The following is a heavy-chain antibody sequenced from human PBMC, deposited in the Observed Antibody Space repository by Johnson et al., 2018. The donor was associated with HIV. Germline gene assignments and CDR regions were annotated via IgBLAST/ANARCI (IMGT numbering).Heavy chain of an antibody. CDR1: GFTFSDYG. Sequence: VQLVESGGGVVRPGGSLRLSCAASGFTFSDYGMHWVRQAPGKGLEWVSGVNWDGGNTGYADSVKGRFTISRDNAKNSLYLQKNSMRGEDTALYYCARGKYCTNGVGYTKGAFDIWGQGTMVTVSS. V-gene: IGHV3-20*04. D-gene: IGHD2-8*01. J-gene: IGHJ3*02. CDR3: ARGKYCTNGVGYTKGAFDI. CDR2: VNWDGGNT.